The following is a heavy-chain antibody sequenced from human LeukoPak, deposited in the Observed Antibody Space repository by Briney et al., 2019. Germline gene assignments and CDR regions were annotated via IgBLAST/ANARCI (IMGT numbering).Heavy chain of an antibody. V-gene: IGHV3-49*04. D-gene: IGHD3-10*01. CDR1: GFTFGDYA. CDR2: IISNVSGGKT. CDR3: TRDYGSGSYRRYYFDN. Sequence: GGSLRLSCTASGFTFGDYATSWVRQAPGEGLEWGGIIISNVSGGKTEYAASVQGRYTNSIDDSKRIAYLKMNSLNTEETAVYYCTRDYGSGSYRRYYFDNWGQGTLVTVSS. J-gene: IGHJ4*02.